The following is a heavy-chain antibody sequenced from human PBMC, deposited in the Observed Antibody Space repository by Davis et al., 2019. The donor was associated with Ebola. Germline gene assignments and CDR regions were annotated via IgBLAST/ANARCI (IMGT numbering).Heavy chain of an antibody. CDR3: ARASYEGDYYFDY. J-gene: IGHJ4*02. Sequence: PSETLSLTCAVSGGSISSCGYSWSWIRQPPGKGLEWIVYIYHSGSTYYNPSLKSRVTISVDRSKNQFSLKLTSVTAADTAVYYCARASYEGDYYFDYWGQGALVTVSS. V-gene: IGHV4-30-2*01. D-gene: IGHD5-12*01. CDR2: IYHSGST. CDR1: GGSISSCGYS.